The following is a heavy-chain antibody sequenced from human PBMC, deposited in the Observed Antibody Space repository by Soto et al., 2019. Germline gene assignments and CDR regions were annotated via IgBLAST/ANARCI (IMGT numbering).Heavy chain of an antibody. V-gene: IGHV3-33*01. Sequence: QVQLVESGGGVVQPGRSLRLSCAASGFTFSSYGMHWVRQAPGKGLEWVAVIWYDGSNKYYADSVKGRFTISRDNSKNTLYLQMNSLRAEDTAVYYCAREDYYYDSSGYSYYSDYWGQGTLVTVSS. CDR1: GFTFSSYG. CDR2: IWYDGSNK. D-gene: IGHD3-22*01. CDR3: AREDYYYDSSGYSYYSDY. J-gene: IGHJ4*02.